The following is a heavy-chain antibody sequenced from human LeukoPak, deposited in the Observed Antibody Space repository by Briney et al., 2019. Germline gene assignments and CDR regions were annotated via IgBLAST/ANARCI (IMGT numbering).Heavy chain of an antibody. CDR3: ASHKGIAVAGTL. V-gene: IGHV3-7*01. D-gene: IGHD6-19*01. CDR1: GFTFSSYW. CDR2: IKQDGSEK. Sequence: ETGGSLRLSCAASGFTFSSYWMSWVRQAPGKGLEWVANIKQDGSEKYYVDSVKGRFTISRDNSKNTLYLQMNSLRAEDTAVYYCASHKGIAVAGTLWGQGTLVTVSS. J-gene: IGHJ4*02.